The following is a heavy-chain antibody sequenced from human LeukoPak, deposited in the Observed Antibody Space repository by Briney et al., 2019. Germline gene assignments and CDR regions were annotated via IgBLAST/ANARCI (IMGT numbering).Heavy chain of an antibody. CDR1: GFTFSSYS. CDR2: ISSSSSYI. D-gene: IGHD2-15*01. CDR3: ASEVVVAATTDAFDI. J-gene: IGHJ3*02. Sequence: PGGSLRLSCAASGFTFSSYSMNWVRQAPGKGLEWVSSISSSSSYIYYADSVKGRFTISRDNAKSSLYLQMNSLRAEDTAVYYCASEVVVAATTDAFDIWGQGTMVTVSS. V-gene: IGHV3-21*01.